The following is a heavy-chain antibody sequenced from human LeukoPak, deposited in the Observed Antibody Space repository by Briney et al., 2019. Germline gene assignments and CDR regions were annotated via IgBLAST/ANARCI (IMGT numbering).Heavy chain of an antibody. V-gene: IGHV3-9*01. CDR1: GFTFSSYT. J-gene: IGHJ5*02. CDR3: AKDMGPVGGGSQNWFDP. Sequence: QPGGSLRLSCAASGFTFSSYTMSWVRQAPGKGLEWVSGISWNSGSIGYADSVKGRFTISRDNAKNSLYLQMNSLRAEDTALYYRAKDMGPVGGGSQNWFDPWGQGTLVTVSS. D-gene: IGHD3-16*01. CDR2: ISWNSGSI.